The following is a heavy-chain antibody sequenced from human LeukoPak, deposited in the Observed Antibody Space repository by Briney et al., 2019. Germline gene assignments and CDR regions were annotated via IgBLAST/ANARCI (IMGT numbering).Heavy chain of an antibody. J-gene: IGHJ4*02. V-gene: IGHV4-34*01. D-gene: IGHD3-22*01. CDR2: INHSGST. CDR3: AGLVGRYSSGLYYYYFDY. CDR1: GGSFSGYY. Sequence: SETLSLTCAVYGGSFSGYYWSWIRQPPGKGLEWIGEINHSGSTNYNPSLKSRVTISVDTSKNQFSLKLSSVTAADTAVYYCAGLVGRYSSGLYYYYFDYWGQGTLVTVSS.